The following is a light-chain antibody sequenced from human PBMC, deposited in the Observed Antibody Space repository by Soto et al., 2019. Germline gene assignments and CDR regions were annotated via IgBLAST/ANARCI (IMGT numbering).Light chain of an antibody. CDR2: EVN. CDR3: SPYTTSSSYV. V-gene: IGLV2-14*01. Sequence: QSVLTQPASVSGSPGQSVTISCTGTSSDVGGYNYVSWYQQHPGTAPKLIIYEVNNRPLGVSNRFSGSKSGNTASLTISGLQAGDEADYFCSPYTTSSSYVFGPGTKVT. CDR1: SSDVGGYNY. J-gene: IGLJ1*01.